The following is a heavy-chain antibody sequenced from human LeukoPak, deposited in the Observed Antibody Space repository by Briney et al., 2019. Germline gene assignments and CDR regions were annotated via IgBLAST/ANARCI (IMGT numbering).Heavy chain of an antibody. CDR2: IYHSGST. CDR1: GGSISSSSYY. CDR3: ARHNWDGIDY. Sequence: SETLSLTCTVPGGSISSSSYYWGWIRQPPGKGLEWIGYIYHSGSTYYNPSLKSRVIISVDRSKNQFSLKLSSVTAADTAVYYCARHNWDGIDYWGQGTLVTVSS. J-gene: IGHJ4*02. D-gene: IGHD1-1*01. V-gene: IGHV4-30-2*01.